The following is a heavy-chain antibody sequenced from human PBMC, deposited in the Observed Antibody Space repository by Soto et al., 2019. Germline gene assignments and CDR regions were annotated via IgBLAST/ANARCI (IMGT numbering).Heavy chain of an antibody. D-gene: IGHD4-17*01. V-gene: IGHV3-11*06. CDR1: GLNFGLTF. CDR3: ANIDYGSVDY. CDR2: ISHNSDYT. J-gene: IGHJ4*02. Sequence: PAGTLRLTCAASGLNFGLTFMCCMLHHPPKSLEWVSFISHNSDYTNYTNSVRGRFTISRDNDKSSIYLQLNSLRADDTAVYYCANIDYGSVDYWGQGTLVTVSS.